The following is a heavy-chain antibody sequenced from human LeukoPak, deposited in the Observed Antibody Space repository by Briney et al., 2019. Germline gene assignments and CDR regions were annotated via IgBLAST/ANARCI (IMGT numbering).Heavy chain of an antibody. J-gene: IGHJ6*02. V-gene: IGHV4-59*01. Sequence: SETLSLTCTVSGGSISSYYWSWIRQPPGKGLEWIGYIHYTGSADYNPSLKSRVTISLDTSKNQFSLNLSSVTAADTAVYYCARILWFGESYGMDVWGQGTTVTVSS. CDR1: GGSISSYY. CDR3: ARILWFGESYGMDV. D-gene: IGHD3-10*01. CDR2: IHYTGSA.